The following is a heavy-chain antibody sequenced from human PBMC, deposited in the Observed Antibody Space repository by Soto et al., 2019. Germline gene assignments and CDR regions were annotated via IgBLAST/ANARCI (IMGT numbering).Heavy chain of an antibody. CDR1: GYTVTSYD. CDR2: MNPNSGNT. V-gene: IGHV1-8*01. Sequence: ASVKVSCKASGYTVTSYDINWVRQATGQGLEWMGWMNPNSGNTGYAQKFPGRVTMTRNTSISTAYMELSSLRSEDTAVYYCAREGVVVVAAIQMGMDVWGQGTTVTVSS. D-gene: IGHD2-15*01. J-gene: IGHJ6*02. CDR3: AREGVVVVAAIQMGMDV.